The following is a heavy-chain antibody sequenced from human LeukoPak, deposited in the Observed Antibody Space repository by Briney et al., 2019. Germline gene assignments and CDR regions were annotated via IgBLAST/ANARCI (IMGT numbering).Heavy chain of an antibody. Sequence: GGSLRLSCAASGFTFSSYGMHWVRQVPGQGLEWVANIKQDGSEKFYVASVKGRFTISRDNGKSSLYLQMNSLRAEDTALYYCATSYDMGWLIGYWGQGTLVTVSS. D-gene: IGHD3/OR15-3a*01. CDR2: IKQDGSEK. V-gene: IGHV3-7*03. CDR1: GFTFSSYG. CDR3: ATSYDMGWLIGY. J-gene: IGHJ4*02.